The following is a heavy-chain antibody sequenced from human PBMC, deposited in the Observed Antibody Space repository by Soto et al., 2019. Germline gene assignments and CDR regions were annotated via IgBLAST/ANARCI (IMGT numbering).Heavy chain of an antibody. Sequence: EVQLVESGGGLVQPGGSLRVSCAASGFTFSSYWMHWVHQAPGKGLVWVSRINSDGSSTSYADSVKGRFTISRDNAKNTLYLQMSSLRAEDTAIYYCARRGAVAGLHYWGQGTLVTVSS. CDR2: INSDGSST. CDR3: ARRGAVAGLHY. D-gene: IGHD6-19*01. J-gene: IGHJ4*02. CDR1: GFTFSSYW. V-gene: IGHV3-74*01.